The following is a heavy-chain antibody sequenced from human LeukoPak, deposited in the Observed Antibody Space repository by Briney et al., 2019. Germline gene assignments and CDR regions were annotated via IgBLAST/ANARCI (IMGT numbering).Heavy chain of an antibody. V-gene: IGHV3-30-3*01. CDR1: GFTFSSYA. D-gene: IGHD5-18*01. J-gene: IGHJ4*02. Sequence: GRSLRLSCAASGFTFSSYAMHWVRQAPGKGLEWVAVISYDGSNKYYADSVKGRFTISRDNSKNTLHLQMNSLRAGDTAVYYCAREKYSYDLSWYFDYWGQGTLVSVSS. CDR3: AREKYSYDLSWYFDY. CDR2: ISYDGSNK.